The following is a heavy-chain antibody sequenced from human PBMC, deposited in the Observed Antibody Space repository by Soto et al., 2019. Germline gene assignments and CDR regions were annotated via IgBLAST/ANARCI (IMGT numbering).Heavy chain of an antibody. CDR1: GFTFSTYW. V-gene: IGHV3-23*03. D-gene: IGHD5-12*01. CDR3: AKDARPDGYWDFDY. CDR2: INGDGSGI. J-gene: IGHJ4*02. Sequence: GGSLRLSCAASGFTFSTYWMSWVRQAPGKGLEWVSVINGDGSGIYYVDSVKGRFTISRDNSQSTLYLQMNSLRAEDTAIYYCAKDARPDGYWDFDYWGQGTLVTVSS.